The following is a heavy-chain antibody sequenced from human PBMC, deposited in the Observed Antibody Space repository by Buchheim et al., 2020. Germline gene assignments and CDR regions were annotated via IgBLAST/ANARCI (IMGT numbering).Heavy chain of an antibody. Sequence: QVQLVESGGGVVQPGRSLRLSCAASGFTFSSYAMHWVRQAPGKGLEWVAVISYDGSNKYYADFVKGRFTISRDNSKNTLYLQMNSLRAEHTAVYYCARVGATTVIWDYYGMDVWGQGTT. CDR3: ARVGATTVIWDYYGMDV. CDR2: ISYDGSNK. CDR1: GFTFSSYA. V-gene: IGHV3-30*04. J-gene: IGHJ6*02. D-gene: IGHD4-11*01.